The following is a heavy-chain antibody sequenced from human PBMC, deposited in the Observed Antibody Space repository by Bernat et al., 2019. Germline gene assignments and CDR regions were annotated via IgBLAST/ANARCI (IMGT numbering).Heavy chain of an antibody. CDR3: AGFCNVPPNGFHS. J-gene: IGHJ3*02. CDR1: GGSITSGGNY. CDR2: IYYSGRT. D-gene: IGHD2-15*01. Sequence: QVRLQESGPGLVKPSQTLSLTCTVSGGSITSGGNYWSWSRQHPGKGLDWIGYIYYSGRTYYNPSLESRVTISLDTSKNQFSLKLSSVTAADTAVYYCAGFCNVPPNGFHSWGQGTMVTVSS. V-gene: IGHV4-31*04.